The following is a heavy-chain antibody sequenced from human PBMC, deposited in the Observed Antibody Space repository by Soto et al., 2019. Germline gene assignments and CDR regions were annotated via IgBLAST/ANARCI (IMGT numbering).Heavy chain of an antibody. Sequence: GGSLRLSCAASGFTFSSYAMIWVRQAPGKGLEWVSAISGSGGSTYYADSVKGRFTISRDNSKNTLYLQMNSLRAEDTAVYYCAKVIPPGYSSSWYLGPLDYWGQGTLVTVSS. V-gene: IGHV3-23*01. CDR2: ISGSGGST. CDR3: AKVIPPGYSSSWYLGPLDY. D-gene: IGHD6-13*01. J-gene: IGHJ4*02. CDR1: GFTFSSYA.